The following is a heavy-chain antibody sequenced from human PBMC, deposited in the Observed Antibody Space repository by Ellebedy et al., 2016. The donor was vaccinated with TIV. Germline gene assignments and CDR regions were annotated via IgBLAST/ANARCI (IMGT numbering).Heavy chain of an antibody. D-gene: IGHD3-22*01. CDR2: VHFSGSP. J-gene: IGHJ5*02. V-gene: IGHV4-59*08. CDR1: GGSISPYF. Sequence: SETLSLTCTVSGGSISPYFWNWIRQPPGKGLEWIGYVHFSGSPHYNPSLKSRVTVSVDASKNQFSLTVNSVTAADTAVYFCARHDPRYYESSGFYYGGWFDPWGQGTLVTVSS. CDR3: ARHDPRYYESSGFYYGGWFDP.